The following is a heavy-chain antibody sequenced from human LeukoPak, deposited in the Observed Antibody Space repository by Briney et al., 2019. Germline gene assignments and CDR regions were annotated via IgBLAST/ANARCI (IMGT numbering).Heavy chain of an antibody. D-gene: IGHD3-22*01. CDR2: ISAYNGNT. CDR3: ARVWDSSGYDAFDI. CDR1: GYTFTSYG. J-gene: IGHJ3*02. Sequence: ASVKVSCKAPGYTFTSYGISWVRQAPGQGLEWMGWISAYNGNTNYAQKLQGRVTMTTDTSTSTAYMELRSLRSDDTAVYYCARVWDSSGYDAFDIWGQGTMVTVSS. V-gene: IGHV1-18*01.